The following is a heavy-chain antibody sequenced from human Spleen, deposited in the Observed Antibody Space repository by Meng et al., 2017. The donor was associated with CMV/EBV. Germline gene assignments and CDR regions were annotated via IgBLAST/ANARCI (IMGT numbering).Heavy chain of an antibody. D-gene: IGHD3-3*01. J-gene: IGHJ6*02. V-gene: IGHV3-74*01. Sequence: GESLKISCVASGFTFSSYWMHWVRQGPGEGLVWVSRITADGTITSYADSVKGRFTISRDNSKNTVYLQMNSLRAEDTAVYYCAKSYDFWKDYYKYYYYGMDVWGQGTTVTVSS. CDR3: AKSYDFWKDYYKYYYYGMDV. CDR2: ITADGTIT. CDR1: GFTFSSYW.